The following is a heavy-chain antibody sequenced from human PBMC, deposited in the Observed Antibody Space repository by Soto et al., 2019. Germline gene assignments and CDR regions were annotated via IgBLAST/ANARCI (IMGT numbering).Heavy chain of an antibody. CDR3: ARGGKTYYYDSSGSYFDY. V-gene: IGHV1-46*01. D-gene: IGHD3-22*01. Sequence: QVQLVQSGAEVKKPGASVKVSCKASGYTFTSYYMHWVRQAPGQGLEWMGIINPSGGSTSYAQKFQGRVTMTRDTSKSTVYMELSSLRSEDTAVYYCARGGKTYYYDSSGSYFDYWGQGTLVTVSS. J-gene: IGHJ4*02. CDR1: GYTFTSYY. CDR2: INPSGGST.